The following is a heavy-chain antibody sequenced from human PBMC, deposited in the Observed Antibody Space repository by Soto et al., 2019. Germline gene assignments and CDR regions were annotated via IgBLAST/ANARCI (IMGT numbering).Heavy chain of an antibody. D-gene: IGHD5-12*01. V-gene: IGHV3-23*01. CDR3: AKRSGYQEAAYLDY. Sequence: SIRLCRAASGGNIINYAVSWILKNKGKGLEWVSPISDDGDSTYYADSVKGRFTISRDNSKNTLYLQMNSLRAEDTAVYYCAKRSGYQEAAYLDYWGQGTLVTVSS. CDR2: ISDDGDST. CDR1: GGNIINYA. J-gene: IGHJ4*02.